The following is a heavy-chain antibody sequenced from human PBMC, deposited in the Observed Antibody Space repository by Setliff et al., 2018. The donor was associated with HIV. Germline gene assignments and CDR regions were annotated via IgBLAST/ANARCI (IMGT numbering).Heavy chain of an antibody. J-gene: IGHJ6*02. D-gene: IGHD4-4*01. V-gene: IGHV3-74*03. CDR2: INSDGTST. CDR3: ARDDSNYRQHGMDV. Sequence: GGSLRLSCAASGFTFSPYWMHWVRQAPGKGLVWVSRINSDGTSTTYADSVKGRFTTSRDNAKNTLYLQMNSLRAEDTAVYYCARDDSNYRQHGMDVWGQGTTVTVSS. CDR1: GFTFSPYW.